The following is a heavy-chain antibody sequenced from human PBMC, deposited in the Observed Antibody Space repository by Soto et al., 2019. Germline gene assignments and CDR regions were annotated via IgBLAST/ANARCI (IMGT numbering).Heavy chain of an antibody. CDR1: GFTFSDYY. CDR3: ARDPTTSGFDY. D-gene: IGHD1-7*01. J-gene: IGHJ4*02. CDR2: ISSSSSYT. V-gene: IGHV3-11*06. Sequence: GGSLRISCAASGFTFSDYYMSWIRQAPGKGLEWVSYISSSSSYTNYADSVKGRFTISRDNAKNSLYLQMNSLRAEDTAVYYCARDPTTSGFDYWGQGTLVTVSS.